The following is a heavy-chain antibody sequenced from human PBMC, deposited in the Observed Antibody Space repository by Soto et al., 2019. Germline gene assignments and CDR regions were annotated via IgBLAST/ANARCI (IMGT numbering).Heavy chain of an antibody. Sequence: EVQLLESGGGLAQPGGSLRLSCAASGFTFSSYAMSWVRQAPGKGLEWVSAISGSGVSTYYAYSVKSRFTISRDNSQNTLYLQMNSLRAEDTAVYYCAKSPGMYYYDSSGYYHYDYWGQGTLVTVSS. CDR1: GFTFSSYA. D-gene: IGHD3-22*01. J-gene: IGHJ4*02. CDR2: ISGSGVST. V-gene: IGHV3-23*01. CDR3: AKSPGMYYYDSSGYYHYDY.